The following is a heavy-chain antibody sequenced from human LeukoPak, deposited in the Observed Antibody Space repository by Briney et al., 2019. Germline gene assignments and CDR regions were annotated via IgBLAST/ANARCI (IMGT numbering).Heavy chain of an antibody. CDR1: GFTFSSYS. V-gene: IGHV3-21*01. CDR2: ISSSSSYI. J-gene: IGHJ4*02. CDR3: ARDMVRGVITDY. D-gene: IGHD3-10*01. Sequence: GGSLRLSCAASGFTFSSYSMNWVRQAPGKGLEWVSSISSSSSYIHYADSVKGRFTISRDNAKNSLYLQMNSLRAEDTAVYYCARDMVRGVITDYWGQGTLVTVSS.